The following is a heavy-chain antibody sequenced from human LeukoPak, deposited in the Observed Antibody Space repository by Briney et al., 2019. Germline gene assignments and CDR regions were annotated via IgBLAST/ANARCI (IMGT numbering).Heavy chain of an antibody. CDR3: ARDRTLFDY. V-gene: IGHV3-74*01. CDR2: INSDGRIT. Sequence: GGSLRLSCAASGFTFSDYWMHWVRQAPGKGLVGVSRINSDGRITSYADSVKGRFTISRDNAKNTLYLQMNSLRAEDTAVYYCARDRTLFDYWGQGTLVTVSS. J-gene: IGHJ4*02. D-gene: IGHD1-14*01. CDR1: GFTFSDYW.